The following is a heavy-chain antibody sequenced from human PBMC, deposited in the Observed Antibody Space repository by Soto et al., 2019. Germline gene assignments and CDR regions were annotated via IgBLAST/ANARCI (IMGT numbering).Heavy chain of an antibody. CDR3: RAAADHYYYGMDV. Sequence: SVNVSCKASGGTFSSYAISWVRQAPGQGLEWMGGIIPIFGTANYAQKFQGRVTITADKSTSTAYMELSSLRSEDTAVYYCRAAADHYYYGMDVWGQGTTVTVSS. D-gene: IGHD6-13*01. CDR1: GGTFSSYA. V-gene: IGHV1-69*06. CDR2: IIPIFGTA. J-gene: IGHJ6*02.